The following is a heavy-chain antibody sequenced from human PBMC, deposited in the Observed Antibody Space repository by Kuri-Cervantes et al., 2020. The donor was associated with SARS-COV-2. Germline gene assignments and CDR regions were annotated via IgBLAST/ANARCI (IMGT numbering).Heavy chain of an antibody. CDR1: GGSISSYY. D-gene: IGHD3-3*01. CDR3: ARHNYDFWSGPVDY. CDR2: IYYSGST. Sequence: SETLSLTCTVSGGSISSYYWSWTRQPPGKGLEWIGYIYYSGSTNYNPSLKSRVTISVDTSKNQFSLKLSSVTAADTAVYYCARHNYDFWSGPVDYWGQGTLVTVSS. J-gene: IGHJ4*02. V-gene: IGHV4-59*08.